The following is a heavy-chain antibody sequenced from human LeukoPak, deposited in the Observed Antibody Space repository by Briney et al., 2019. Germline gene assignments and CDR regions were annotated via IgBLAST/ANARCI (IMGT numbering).Heavy chain of an antibody. CDR3: GREGPSRAIRYFDWLYYMDV. V-gene: IGHV4-61*02. D-gene: IGHD3-9*01. CDR2: IYTSGST. CDR1: GGSISSGSYY. Sequence: PSQTLSLTCTVSGGSISSGSYYWSWIRQPAGKTLERIGRIYTSGSTNYNPTLKSRVGMSVDTSKNQFSLKLSSVTAADTAVYYWGREGPSRAIRYFDWLYYMDVWGKGTTVTISS. J-gene: IGHJ6*03.